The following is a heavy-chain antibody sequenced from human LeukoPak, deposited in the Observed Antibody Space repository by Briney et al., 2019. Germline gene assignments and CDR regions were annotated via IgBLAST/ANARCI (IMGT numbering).Heavy chain of an antibody. CDR1: GFTFDDYG. CDR2: ISSSSSYI. J-gene: IGHJ4*02. D-gene: IGHD4-23*01. Sequence: GGSLRLSCAASGFTFDDYGMSWVRQAPGKGLEWVSSISSSSSYIYYADSVKGRFTISRDNAKNSLYLQMNSLRAEDTAVYYCARHGGLTRFDYWGQGTLVTVSS. V-gene: IGHV3-21*01. CDR3: ARHGGLTRFDY.